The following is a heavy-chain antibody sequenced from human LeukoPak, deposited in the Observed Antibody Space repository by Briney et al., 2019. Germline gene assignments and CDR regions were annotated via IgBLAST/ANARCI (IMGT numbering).Heavy chain of an antibody. V-gene: IGHV4-59*01. J-gene: IGHJ4*02. CDR2: ICYSGST. Sequence: PSETLSLTCTASGCTISSYYRSWVRQPPGKGLEWIGYICYSGSTNYNPSLKGRVTISVDTSKSQFSLKLSSVTAADAAVYYCARLGGYGYFDYWGQGALVTVSS. CDR3: ARLGGYGYFDY. D-gene: IGHD5-12*01. CDR1: GCTISSYY.